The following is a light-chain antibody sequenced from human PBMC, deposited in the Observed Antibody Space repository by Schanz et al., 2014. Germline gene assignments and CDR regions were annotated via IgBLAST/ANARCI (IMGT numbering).Light chain of an antibody. V-gene: IGLV1-47*02. CDR2: SNN. Sequence: QSVLTQPPSASGTPGQRVTISCSGSSSNIGSNNVNWYQQLPGTAPKLLIYSNNQRPSGVPDRFSGSKSGTSASLAISGLRSEDEADYYCAVWDDSLSAWVFGGGTKLTVL. CDR1: SSNIGSNN. CDR3: AVWDDSLSAWV. J-gene: IGLJ3*02.